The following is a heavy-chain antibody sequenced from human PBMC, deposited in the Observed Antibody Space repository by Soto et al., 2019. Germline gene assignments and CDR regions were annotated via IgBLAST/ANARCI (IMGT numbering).Heavy chain of an antibody. CDR3: ARLTYDILTGYPDY. CDR2: IYYSGST. V-gene: IGHV4-39*01. D-gene: IGHD3-9*01. CDR1: GGSISSSSYY. Sequence: SETLSLTCTVSGGSISSSSYYWGWIRQPPGKGLEWIGSIYYSGSTYYNPSLKSRVTISVDTSKNQCSLKLSSVTAADTAVYYCARLTYDILTGYPDYWGQGTLVTVSS. J-gene: IGHJ4*02.